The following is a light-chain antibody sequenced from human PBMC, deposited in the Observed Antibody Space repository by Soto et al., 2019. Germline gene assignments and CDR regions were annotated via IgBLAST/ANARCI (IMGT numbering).Light chain of an antibody. CDR2: GAS. J-gene: IGKJ4*01. CDR1: QSISSK. Sequence: EIVMTQSPATLSVSPGERATLSCRASQSISSKLAWYQQKPGQAPRLLIYGASTRATGIPARFSGSGSGTEFTLTISSLQPEDVATYYCQKYNSAPLTFGGGTKVDI. V-gene: IGKV3D-15*01. CDR3: QKYNSAPLT.